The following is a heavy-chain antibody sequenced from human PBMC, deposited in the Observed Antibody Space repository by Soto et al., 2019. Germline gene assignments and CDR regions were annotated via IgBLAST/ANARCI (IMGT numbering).Heavy chain of an antibody. J-gene: IGHJ4*02. CDR3: ARSGGGYAIFDY. V-gene: IGHV4-59*01. CDR1: GGSISMYY. CDR2: IYSSGST. Sequence: SETLSLTWTVSGGSISMYYVSWIRQPPGKGLEWIGYIYSSGSTNYNPSLKSRVTISVDTSKNQFSLKLSSVPAADTAVYYCARSGGGYAIFDYWGQGTLVTVYS. D-gene: IGHD3-22*01.